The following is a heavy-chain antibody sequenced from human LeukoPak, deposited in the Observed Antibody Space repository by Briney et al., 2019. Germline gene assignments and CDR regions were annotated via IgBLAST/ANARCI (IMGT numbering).Heavy chain of an antibody. Sequence: SETLSLTCTVSGGSISRYYWTWIRQPPGKGLEWIGYIYYSGTTNYNPSLRSRVTISVDTSKNQLSLKLSSVTAADTAVYYCASGVRGVEYYFHSWGQGTLVTVSS. CDR3: ASGVRGVEYYFHS. V-gene: IGHV4-59*01. CDR2: IYYSGTT. D-gene: IGHD3-10*01. J-gene: IGHJ4*02. CDR1: GGSISRYY.